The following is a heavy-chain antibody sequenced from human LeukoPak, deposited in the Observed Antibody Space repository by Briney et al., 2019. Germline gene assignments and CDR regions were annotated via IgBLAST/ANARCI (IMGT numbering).Heavy chain of an antibody. CDR3: ARSHGSGSYFLGYYMDV. CDR2: IIPIFGTA. D-gene: IGHD3-10*01. CDR1: GGTFSSYA. J-gene: IGHJ6*03. V-gene: IGHV1-69*05. Sequence: ASVKVSCKASGGTFSSYAISWVRQAPGQGLEWMGGIIPIFGTANYAQKFQGRVTITTDESTSTAYMELSSLRSEDTAVYYCARSHGSGSYFLGYYMDVWAKGPRSPSP.